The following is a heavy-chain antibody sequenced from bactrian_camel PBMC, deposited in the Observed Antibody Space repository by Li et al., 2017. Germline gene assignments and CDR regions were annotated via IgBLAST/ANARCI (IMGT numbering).Heavy chain of an antibody. CDR3: AAAKVWVKGRLEEDLFAY. CDR2: IESDGGT. D-gene: IGHD3*01. V-gene: IGHV3S53*01. Sequence: HVQLVESGGGSVQSGGSLRLSCVVSGATVRSRRMSWFRQASGKEREGVAAIESDGGTTYVDSVNGRFTISKDNVKNALYLQMSALQPEDTAMYYCAAAKVWVKGRLEEDLFAYWGQGTQVTVS. J-gene: IGHJ6*01. CDR1: GATVRSRR.